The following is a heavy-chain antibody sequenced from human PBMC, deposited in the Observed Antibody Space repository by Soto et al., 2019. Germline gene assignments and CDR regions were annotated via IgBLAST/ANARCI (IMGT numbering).Heavy chain of an antibody. CDR3: AIRTGQLAIISEFDGDWFFEV. D-gene: IGHD2-2*01. CDR1: GYTFTDYY. J-gene: IGHJ2*01. V-gene: IGHV1-2*02. Sequence: ASVKVSCKASGYTFTDYYIHWVRQAPGQGLEWVGWIDPDSGGTNLAQRFQGRVTMTSDTSINTAYMELSSLRSDDTAVYYCAIRTGQLAIISEFDGDWFFEVWGRGTLVTVSS. CDR2: IDPDSGGT.